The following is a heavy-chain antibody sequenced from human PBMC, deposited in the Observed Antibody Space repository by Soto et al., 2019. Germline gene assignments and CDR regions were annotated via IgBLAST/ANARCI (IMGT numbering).Heavy chain of an antibody. Sequence: QVQLVQSGAGVKKPGASVKVSCKASGYTFTSYGISWVRQAPGQGLEWMGWISAYNGNTNYAQKLQGRVTMTTDTSTSTAYMELRSLRSDDTAVYYCARDRTRGVAAAGTRSVIGYWGQGTLVTVSS. CDR3: ARDRTRGVAAAGTRSVIGY. D-gene: IGHD6-13*01. V-gene: IGHV1-18*01. J-gene: IGHJ4*02. CDR2: ISAYNGNT. CDR1: GYTFTSYG.